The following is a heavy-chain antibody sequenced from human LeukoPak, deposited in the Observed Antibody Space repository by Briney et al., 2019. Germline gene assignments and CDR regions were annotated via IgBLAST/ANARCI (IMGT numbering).Heavy chain of an antibody. D-gene: IGHD3-10*01. CDR1: GGSISSYY. V-gene: IGHV4-59*01. CDR3: ARVGYYYYGMDV. CDR2: IYYSGST. Sequence: SETLSLTCTGSGGSISSYYWSWIRQPPGKGLEWIGYIYYSGSTNYNPSLKSRVTISVDTSKNQFSLKLSSVTAADTAVYYCARVGYYYYGMDVWGQGTTVTVSS. J-gene: IGHJ6*02.